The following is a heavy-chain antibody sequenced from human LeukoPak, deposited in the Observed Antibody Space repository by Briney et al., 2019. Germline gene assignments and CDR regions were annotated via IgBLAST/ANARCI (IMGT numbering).Heavy chain of an antibody. V-gene: IGHV1-69*04. Sequence: SVKVSCKASGYTFTSYGISWVRQAPGQGLEWMGRIIPILGIANYAQKFQGRVTITADKSTSTAYMELSSLRSEDTAVYYCAGIHGSYSALWGQGTLVTVSS. CDR2: IIPILGIA. J-gene: IGHJ4*02. D-gene: IGHD1-26*01. CDR3: AGIHGSYSAL. CDR1: GYTFTSYG.